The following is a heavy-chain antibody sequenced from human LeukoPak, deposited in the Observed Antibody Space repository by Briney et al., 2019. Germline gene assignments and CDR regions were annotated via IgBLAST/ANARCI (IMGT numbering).Heavy chain of an antibody. J-gene: IGHJ4*02. CDR1: GFTFSDYY. D-gene: IGHD2-15*01. CDR2: ISSSGSTI. CDR3: ARDRYFGDIVVVVGY. V-gene: IGHV3-11*04. Sequence: GGSLRLSCAASGFTFSDYYMSWMRQAPGKGLEWVSYISSSGSTIYYADSVKGGFPISRDNAKNSLYLQMNSLRAEDTAVYYCARDRYFGDIVVVVGYWGQGTLVTVSS.